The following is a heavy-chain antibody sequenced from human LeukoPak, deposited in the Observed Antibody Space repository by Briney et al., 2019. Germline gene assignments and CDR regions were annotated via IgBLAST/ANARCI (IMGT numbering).Heavy chain of an antibody. J-gene: IGHJ3*02. CDR1: GDSINNYY. CDR3: ARDCSGATCYSGAFDI. D-gene: IGHD2-15*01. V-gene: IGHV4-4*07. CDR2: IYKSGSI. Sequence: SETLSLTCTVSGDSINNYYWSWIRQPAGKGLEWIGRIYKSGSIDYIPSLRSRVTMSLDMSKNQFSLKLNSVTAADTAVYYCARDCSGATCYSGAFDIWGQGTMVTVSS.